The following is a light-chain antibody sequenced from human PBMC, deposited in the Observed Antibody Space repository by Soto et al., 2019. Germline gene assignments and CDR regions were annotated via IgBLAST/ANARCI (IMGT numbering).Light chain of an antibody. CDR2: GAS. CDR1: QSLNTD. V-gene: IGKV3-15*01. Sequence: EILMTQSPDSLSVSPGETATLSCRASQSLNTDLAWYQQKPGQDPRLLLYGASTRATGISTRFSGGGSGTEFTLTISGLQSEDSAVYYCQQYKSWPPITFGQGTRLEI. J-gene: IGKJ5*01. CDR3: QQYKSWPPIT.